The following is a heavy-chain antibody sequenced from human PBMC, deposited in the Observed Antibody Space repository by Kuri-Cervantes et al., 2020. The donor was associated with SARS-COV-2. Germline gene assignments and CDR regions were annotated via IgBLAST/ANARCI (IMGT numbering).Heavy chain of an antibody. D-gene: IGHD2-2*01. CDR1: GHSFTTLW. V-gene: IGHV5-51*01. J-gene: IGHJ4*02. CDR2: IYLGDSDT. CDR3: ARLPTGVPAAPPDY. Sequence: GESLKISCEVSGHSFTTLWIAWVRQRPGKGLEWMGIIYLGDSDTRYSPSFQGQVTISADKSISTAYLQWSSLKASDTAMYYCARLPTGVPAAPPDYWGQGTLVTVSS.